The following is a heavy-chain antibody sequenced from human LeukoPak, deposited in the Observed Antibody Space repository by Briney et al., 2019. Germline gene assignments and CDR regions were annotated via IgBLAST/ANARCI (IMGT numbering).Heavy chain of an antibody. CDR2: INNDGTAT. D-gene: IGHD3-10*01. Sequence: PGGSLRLSCAASGFTFSAYWMHWVRQVPGKGLVWVSRINNDGTATFFADSVKGRFTISRDNAKNTLYLQMDSLRAEDTAMYYCTKAPPGKFDPWGQGTLVTVSS. J-gene: IGHJ5*02. CDR3: TKAPPGKFDP. V-gene: IGHV3-74*01. CDR1: GFTFSAYW.